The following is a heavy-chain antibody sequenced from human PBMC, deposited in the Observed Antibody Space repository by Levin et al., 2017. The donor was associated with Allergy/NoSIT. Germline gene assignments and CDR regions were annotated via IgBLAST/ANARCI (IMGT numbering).Heavy chain of an antibody. CDR1: GFTFSSYS. CDR2: ISSSSSYI. J-gene: IGHJ6*02. V-gene: IGHV3-21*01. Sequence: GESLKISCAASGFTFSSYSMNWVRQAPGKGLEWVSSISSSSSYIYYADSVKGRFTISRDNAKNSLYLQMNSLRAEDTAVYYCARMDSSYYGMDVWGQGTTVTVSS. CDR3: ARMDSSYYGMDV. D-gene: IGHD2-2*03.